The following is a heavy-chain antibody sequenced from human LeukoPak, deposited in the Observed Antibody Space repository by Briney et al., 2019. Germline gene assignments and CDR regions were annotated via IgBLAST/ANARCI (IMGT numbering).Heavy chain of an antibody. J-gene: IGHJ5*02. V-gene: IGHV1-2*02. D-gene: IGHD2-2*01. CDR3: AGPTCLRGGYCSTNP. Sequence: ASVKVSCKASGYTFTGYYMHWVRQAPGQGLEWMGWINPNSGGTNYAQKFQGRVTMTRDTPISTAYMELSRLRSDDTAVYYCAGPTCLRGGYCSTNPWGQGTLVTVSS. CDR2: INPNSGGT. CDR1: GYTFTGYY.